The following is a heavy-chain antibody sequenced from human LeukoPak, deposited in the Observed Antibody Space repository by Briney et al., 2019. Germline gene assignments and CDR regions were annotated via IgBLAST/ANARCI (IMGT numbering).Heavy chain of an antibody. D-gene: IGHD6-25*01. CDR3: TIAAAQYCHH. Sequence: ASVKVSCNASGHTFTSYGISWVRQAPGQGLEWMGWISAYNGNTNYAQKLQGRVTMTTDTSTSTAYMELRSLRSDDTAVYYCTIAAAQYCHHWGKGTMVTVSS. CDR1: GHTFTSYG. V-gene: IGHV1-18*01. J-gene: IGHJ1*01. CDR2: ISAYNGNT.